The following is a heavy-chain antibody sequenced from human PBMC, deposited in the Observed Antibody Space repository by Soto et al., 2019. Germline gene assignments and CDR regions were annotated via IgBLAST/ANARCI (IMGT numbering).Heavy chain of an antibody. CDR2: IVPIYRTA. CDR3: ARDSGAKLSSS. V-gene: IGHV1-69*13. CDR1: GGTFSSCR. Sequence: ASVKVSCKASGGTFSSCRFNWVRQARGQGVEGLGGIVPIYRTADYAQKFQGRVTITADESTRTVYLELSSLKSQATALYPCARDSGAKLSSSWGQGTLVTVSS. J-gene: IGHJ4*02. D-gene: IGHD6-13*01.